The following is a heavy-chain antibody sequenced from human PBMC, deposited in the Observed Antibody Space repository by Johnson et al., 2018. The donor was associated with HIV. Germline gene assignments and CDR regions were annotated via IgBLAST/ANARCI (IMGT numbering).Heavy chain of an antibody. J-gene: IGHJ3*02. D-gene: IGHD3-22*01. CDR3: RSWGSSGYYAPFYHDAFDI. CDR1: GFTFSSYA. Sequence: QVQLVESGGGVVQPGRSLRLSCAASGFTFSSYAMSWVRQAPGKGLEWVSFIRYDGNNKYYTDSVKGRFTISRDNSKNTLYLQMNSLKTEDTAVYYCRSWGSSGYYAPFYHDAFDIWGQGTMVTVSS. V-gene: IGHV3-33*08. CDR2: IRYDGNNK.